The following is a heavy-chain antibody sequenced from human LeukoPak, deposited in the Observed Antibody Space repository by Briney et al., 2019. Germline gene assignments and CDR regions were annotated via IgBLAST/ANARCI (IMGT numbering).Heavy chain of an antibody. CDR1: GFTFDDYA. V-gene: IGHV3-9*01. CDR2: ISRNSGSI. CDR3: ARGRVAATPVCSMDV. D-gene: IGHD2-15*01. Sequence: GGSLRLSCAASGFTFDDYAMHWVRQAPGKGLEWVSGISRNSGSIGYADSVKGRFTISRDNAKNSLYLQMNSLRAEDTAMYYCARGRVAATPVCSMDVWGQGTTVTVSS. J-gene: IGHJ6*02.